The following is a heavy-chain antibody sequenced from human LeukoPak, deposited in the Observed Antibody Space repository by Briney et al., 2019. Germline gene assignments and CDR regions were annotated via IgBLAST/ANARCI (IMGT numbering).Heavy chain of an antibody. Sequence: GESLKISCKGSGYSFTSYWIGWVRQMPGKGLEWMGIIYPGDSDTTYSPSFQGQVTISADKSISTAYLQWSSLKVSDTAMYYCARSAGCSGGSCYTPKDYYYYAMDVWGQGTTVTVSS. CDR2: IYPGDSDT. J-gene: IGHJ6*02. V-gene: IGHV5-51*01. D-gene: IGHD2-15*01. CDR3: ARSAGCSGGSCYTPKDYYYYAMDV. CDR1: GYSFTSYW.